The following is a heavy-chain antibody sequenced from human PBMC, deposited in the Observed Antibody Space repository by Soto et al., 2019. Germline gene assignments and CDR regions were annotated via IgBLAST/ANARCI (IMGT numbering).Heavy chain of an antibody. J-gene: IGHJ4*02. D-gene: IGHD3-10*01. CDR1: GFSFSIYN. V-gene: IGHV3-21*04. CDR2: ISSSSNYI. Sequence: PGVSLRLSCAASGFSFSIYNMSWVRQAPGKGLEWVSFISSSSNYIYYADSVKGRFTISRDNAKNSLFLQMNSLRAEDTALYYCSRENWFQDYWGQGTLVTVSS. CDR3: SRENWFQDY.